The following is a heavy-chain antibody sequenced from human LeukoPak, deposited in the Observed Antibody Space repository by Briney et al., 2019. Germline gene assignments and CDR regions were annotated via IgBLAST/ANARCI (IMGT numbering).Heavy chain of an antibody. Sequence: GGSLRLSCAASGFTFRSYAMTWVRQAPGKGLEWVSSISTGGESTWHADSVKGRFTISRDNSKNTLYLQMDSLRAEDTAVYYCAKDLHGDYVRWGDYWGQGTLVTVSS. CDR1: GFTFRSYA. V-gene: IGHV3-23*01. CDR2: ISTGGEST. CDR3: AKDLHGDYVRWGDY. D-gene: IGHD3-10*02. J-gene: IGHJ4*02.